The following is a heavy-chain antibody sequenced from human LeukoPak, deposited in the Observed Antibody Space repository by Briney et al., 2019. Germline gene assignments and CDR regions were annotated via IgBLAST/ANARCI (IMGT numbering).Heavy chain of an antibody. CDR2: IYYSGST. CDR1: GGSISSSSYY. J-gene: IGHJ3*02. CDR3: AREPRYNWNYVIDAFDI. Sequence: PSETLSLTCTVSGGSISSSSYYWGWIRQPPGKGLEWIGYIYYSGSTNYNPSLKSRVTISVDTSKNQFSLKLSSVTAADTAVYYCAREPRYNWNYVIDAFDIWGQGTMVTVSS. D-gene: IGHD1-7*01. V-gene: IGHV4-61*01.